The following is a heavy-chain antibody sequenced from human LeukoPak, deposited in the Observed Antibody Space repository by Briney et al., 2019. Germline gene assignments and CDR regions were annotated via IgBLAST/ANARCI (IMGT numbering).Heavy chain of an antibody. J-gene: IGHJ3*02. V-gene: IGHV3-30*02. Sequence: PGGSLRLSCAASGFTFSTHGMHWVRQAPGKGLEWVAFIWYDGINKYYADSVKGRFTISRDSFKNTLYLQMNSLRPEDTAVYYCAKEGDYYGSGSYRDGFDIWGQGTRATVSS. CDR3: AKEGDYYGSGSYRDGFDI. D-gene: IGHD3-10*01. CDR2: IWYDGINK. CDR1: GFTFSTHG.